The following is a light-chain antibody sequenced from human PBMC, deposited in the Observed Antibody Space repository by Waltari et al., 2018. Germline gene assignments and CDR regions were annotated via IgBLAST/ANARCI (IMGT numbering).Light chain of an antibody. J-gene: IGKJ2*01. CDR3: QTCYTFPYT. Sequence: DIVLTQSPDSLAVSLGERATINCKSSQSVLSRSNNKNYLGCYQQKQGQPPKLLITWSSTLESGVPDPFSGSRSGTDFTLYISCLQAVGVAVYVCQTCYTFPYTFGQGTKLEIK. CDR2: WSS. V-gene: IGKV4-1*01. CDR1: QSVLSRSNNKNY.